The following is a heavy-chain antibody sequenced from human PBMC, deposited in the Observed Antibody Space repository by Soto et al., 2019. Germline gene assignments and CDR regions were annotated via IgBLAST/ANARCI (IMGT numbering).Heavy chain of an antibody. Sequence: QVQLVQSGAEVKKPGASVKVSCKSSGYTFSNFGISWVRQAPGQGLEWMGWISAYNGDTNYAQKIQGRVTMTTDTSTHTAYMELRSLRSDDTAVYYCAKTIGADRNSRSRQLWERLWGQGTLVTVSS. D-gene: IGHD5-18*01. CDR3: AKTIGADRNSRSRQLWERL. CDR1: GYTFSNFG. V-gene: IGHV1-18*01. J-gene: IGHJ4*02. CDR2: ISAYNGDT.